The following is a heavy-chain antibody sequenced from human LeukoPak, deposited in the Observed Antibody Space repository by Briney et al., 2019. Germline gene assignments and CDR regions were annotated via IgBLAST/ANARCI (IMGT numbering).Heavy chain of an antibody. D-gene: IGHD3-22*01. Sequence: SVKVSCKASGGTFSSYAISWVRQAPGQGLEWMGRIIPIFGTANYAQKFPGRVTITADKSTSTAYMELSSLRSEDTAVYYCARDSFYYDSSGYSHFDYWGQGTLVTVSS. V-gene: IGHV1-69*06. CDR2: IIPIFGTA. CDR3: ARDSFYYDSSGYSHFDY. J-gene: IGHJ4*02. CDR1: GGTFSSYA.